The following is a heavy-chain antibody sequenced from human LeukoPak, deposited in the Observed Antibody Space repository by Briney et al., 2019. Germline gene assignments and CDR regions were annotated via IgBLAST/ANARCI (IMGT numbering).Heavy chain of an antibody. CDR3: ARDGPSSLVADTYYGMDV. CDR1: GFTFSSYW. D-gene: IGHD2-15*01. CDR2: IKQDGSEK. Sequence: GGSLRLSCAASGFTFSSYWMSWVRQAPGKGLEWVAKIKQDGSEKYYVDSVKGRFTISRDNAKNSLYLQMNSLRAEDTAVYYCARDGPSSLVADTYYGMDVWGQGTTVTVSS. J-gene: IGHJ6*02. V-gene: IGHV3-7*01.